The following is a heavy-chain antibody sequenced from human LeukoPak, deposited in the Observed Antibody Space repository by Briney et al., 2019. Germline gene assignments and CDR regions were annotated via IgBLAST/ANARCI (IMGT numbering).Heavy chain of an antibody. J-gene: IGHJ4*01. V-gene: IGHV4-39*01. CDR3: ARRGYDSSGYYHAY. CDR2: IYYSGSA. D-gene: IGHD3-22*01. Sequence: SSETLSLTCTVSGGSISSSSYYWGWIRKPPGKGLEWIGSIYYSGSAYYNPSLKSRVTISVDTSKNQFSLKLSSVTAADTAVYYCARRGYDSSGYYHAYWGQGTLVTVSS. CDR1: GGSISSSSYY.